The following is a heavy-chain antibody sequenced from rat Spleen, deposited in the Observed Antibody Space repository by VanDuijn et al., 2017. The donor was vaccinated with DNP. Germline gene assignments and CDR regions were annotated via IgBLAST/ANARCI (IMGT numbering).Heavy chain of an antibody. CDR1: GFTFSDYN. J-gene: IGHJ2*01. Sequence: EVQLVESGGGLVQAGRSLKLSCAASGFTFSDYNMAWVRQAPKKGLEWVATIINDGKRTYYRDSVKGRFTISRDNAKSILYLQTDSLRSEDTATYYCTTLNFYASLSEYFDYWGQGVMVTVSS. V-gene: IGHV5S10*01. CDR2: IINDGKRT. D-gene: IGHD1-12*01. CDR3: TTLNFYASLSEYFDY.